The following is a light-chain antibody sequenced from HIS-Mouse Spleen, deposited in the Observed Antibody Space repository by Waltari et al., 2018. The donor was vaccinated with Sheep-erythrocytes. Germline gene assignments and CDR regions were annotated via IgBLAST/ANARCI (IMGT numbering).Light chain of an antibody. Sequence: QSALTQPRSVSGSPGQSVTIPCTGTSSDVGGYNYFSWYQPHPGKAPKLMICDVSKRPSGVPDRFSGSKSGNTASLTISGLQAEDEADYYCCSYAGSYNHVFATGTKVTVL. CDR2: DVS. CDR3: CSYAGSYNHV. CDR1: SSDVGGYNY. J-gene: IGLJ1*01. V-gene: IGLV2-11*01.